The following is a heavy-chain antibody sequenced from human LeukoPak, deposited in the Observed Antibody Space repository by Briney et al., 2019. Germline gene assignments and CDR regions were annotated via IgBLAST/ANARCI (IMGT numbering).Heavy chain of an antibody. D-gene: IGHD1-26*01. Sequence: SVKVSCKASGGTFSSYAISWVRQAPGQGLEWMGRIIPILGIANYAQKFQGRVTITADKSTSTAYMELSSLRSEDTAVYYCAIQVEYYYYYGMDAWGQGTTVTVSS. CDR3: AIQVEYYYYYGMDA. CDR2: IIPILGIA. V-gene: IGHV1-69*04. J-gene: IGHJ6*02. CDR1: GGTFSSYA.